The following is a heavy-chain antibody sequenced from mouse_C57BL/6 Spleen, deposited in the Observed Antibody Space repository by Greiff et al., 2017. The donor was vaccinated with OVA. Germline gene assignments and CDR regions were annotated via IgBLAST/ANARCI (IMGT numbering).Heavy chain of an antibody. CDR3: ARRGIYYDYEPFAY. D-gene: IGHD2-4*01. Sequence: QVQLKESGAELVKPGASVKISCKASGYAFSSYWMNWVKQRPGKGLEWIGQIYPGDGDTNYNGKFKGKATLTADKSSSPAYMQLISLTSEDSAVYFCARRGIYYDYEPFAYWGQGTLVTVSA. CDR2: IYPGDGDT. J-gene: IGHJ3*01. V-gene: IGHV1-80*01. CDR1: GYAFSSYW.